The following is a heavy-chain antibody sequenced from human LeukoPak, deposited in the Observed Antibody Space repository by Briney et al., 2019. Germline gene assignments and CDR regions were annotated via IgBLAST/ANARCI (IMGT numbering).Heavy chain of an antibody. V-gene: IGHV1-2*02. CDR3: ARDAYLGAFDI. Sequence: ASVKVSCKASGYTFTGYYIKWVRQAPGQGLEWMGWINPNSGGTNYAQKFQGRVTMTRDTSINTAHMELSRLRYGDTAVYYCARDAYLGAFDIWGQGTMVTVSS. CDR2: INPNSGGT. CDR1: GYTFTGYY. D-gene: IGHD2/OR15-2a*01. J-gene: IGHJ3*02.